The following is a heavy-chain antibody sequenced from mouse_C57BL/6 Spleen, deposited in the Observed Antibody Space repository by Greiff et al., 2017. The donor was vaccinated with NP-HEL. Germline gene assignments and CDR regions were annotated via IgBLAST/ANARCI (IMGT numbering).Heavy chain of an antibody. CDR1: GYSITSGYY. Sequence: EVKLMESGPGLVKPSQSLSLTCSVTGYSITSGYYWNWIRQFPGNKLEWMGYISYDGSNNYNPSLKNRISITRDTSKNQFFLKLNSVTTEDTATYYCAREDDYDVTFAYWGQGTLVTVSA. D-gene: IGHD2-4*01. V-gene: IGHV3-6*01. J-gene: IGHJ3*01. CDR2: ISYDGSN. CDR3: AREDDYDVTFAY.